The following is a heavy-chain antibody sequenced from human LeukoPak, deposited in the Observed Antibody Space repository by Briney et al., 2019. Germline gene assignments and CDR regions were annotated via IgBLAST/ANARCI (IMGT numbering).Heavy chain of an antibody. Sequence: PSETLSLACTGSGGSISRYYWSWLGQPGGKGLEGIGRIYTSGSNNYNPSLKSRVTMSVDTSKNQFSLKLSSVNAADTAVYYCARDVSYRLCAFDIWGQGTMVTVSS. J-gene: IGHJ3*02. CDR2: IYTSGSN. CDR3: ARDVSYRLCAFDI. CDR1: GGSISRYY. V-gene: IGHV4-4*07. D-gene: IGHD1-26*01.